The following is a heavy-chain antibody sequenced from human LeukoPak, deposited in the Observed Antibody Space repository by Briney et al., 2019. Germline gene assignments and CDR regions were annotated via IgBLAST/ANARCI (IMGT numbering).Heavy chain of an antibody. CDR1: GFTFSSYS. CDR2: ISSSSSYI. CDR3: ASSTAMDYYFDY. J-gene: IGHJ4*02. V-gene: IGHV3-21*01. Sequence: PGGSLRLSCAASGFTFSSYSMNWVRQAPGKGLEWVSSISSSSSYIYYADSVKGRFTISRDNAKDSLYLQMNSLRAEDTAVYYCASSTAMDYYFDYWGQGTLVTVSS. D-gene: IGHD5-18*01.